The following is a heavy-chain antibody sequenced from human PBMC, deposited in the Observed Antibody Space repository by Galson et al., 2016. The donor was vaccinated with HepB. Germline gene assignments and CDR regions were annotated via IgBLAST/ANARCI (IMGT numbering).Heavy chain of an antibody. V-gene: IGHV4-4*02. J-gene: IGHJ4*02. CDR1: GGSITSSNW. CDR3: ATGDFDY. Sequence: TLSLTCVVSGGSITSSNWWSWVRQPPRKGLEWIGEIYPSGSTNYNPSLKSRLSMSVDKSKNHFSLNLTSVTAADTAIYYCATGDFDYWGQGTLVTVSS. CDR2: IYPSGST. D-gene: IGHD7-27*01.